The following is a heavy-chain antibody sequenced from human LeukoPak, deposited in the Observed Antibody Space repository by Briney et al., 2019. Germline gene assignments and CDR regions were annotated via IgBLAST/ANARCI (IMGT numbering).Heavy chain of an antibody. V-gene: IGHV3-33*06. CDR2: IWYDGSNK. Sequence: GGSLRLSCAASGFTFSSYGMHWVRQAPGKGLEWVAVIWYDGSNKYYADFVKGRFTISRDNSKNTLYLQMNSLRAEDTAVYYCAKEVRYYYDSSGYYFDYWGQGTLVTVSS. D-gene: IGHD3-22*01. J-gene: IGHJ4*02. CDR1: GFTFSSYG. CDR3: AKEVRYYYDSSGYYFDY.